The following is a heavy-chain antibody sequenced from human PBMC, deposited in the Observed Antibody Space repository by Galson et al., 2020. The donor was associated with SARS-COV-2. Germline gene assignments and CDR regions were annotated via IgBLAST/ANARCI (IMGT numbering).Heavy chain of an antibody. CDR2: ISYDGSNK. CDR1: GFTFSTYA. Sequence: GESLKISCAASGFTFSTYAMNWVRQAPGKGLEWVATISYDGSNKYYADSVKGRFTISRDNSKNTLYLDMNSLRAEDTAVYYCARITGSYYKPFDYWGQGILVTVSS. V-gene: IGHV3-30-3*01. CDR3: ARITGSYYKPFDY. D-gene: IGHD3-10*01. J-gene: IGHJ4*02.